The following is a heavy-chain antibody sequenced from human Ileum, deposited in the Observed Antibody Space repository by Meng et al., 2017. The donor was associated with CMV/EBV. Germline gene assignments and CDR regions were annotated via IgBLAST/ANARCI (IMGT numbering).Heavy chain of an antibody. CDR2: INYSGTT. D-gene: IGHD2-2*02. CDR3: ARLVVVPAAINYFAY. V-gene: IGHV4-39*07. J-gene: IGHJ4*02. Sequence: GSLRLSCTVSGGSISSSTYFWVWVRQPPGKGLEWIGSINYSGTTYYRSSIKSRATISVDRSKNQFSLKLSSVTAADTAVYYCARLVVVPAAINYFAYWGQGTLVTVSS. CDR1: GGSISSSTYF.